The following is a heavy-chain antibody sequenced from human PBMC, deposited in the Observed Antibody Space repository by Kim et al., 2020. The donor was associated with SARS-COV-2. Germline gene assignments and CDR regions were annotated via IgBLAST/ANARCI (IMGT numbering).Heavy chain of an antibody. CDR2: SK. Sequence: SKGSADSVKGRFTNSRDNVNNTLYLQVNSLRAEDTAVYYCAIGGSTNCYGWGQGTLVTVSS. J-gene: IGHJ4*02. CDR3: AIGGSTNCYG. D-gene: IGHD2-2*01. V-gene: IGHV3-74*01.